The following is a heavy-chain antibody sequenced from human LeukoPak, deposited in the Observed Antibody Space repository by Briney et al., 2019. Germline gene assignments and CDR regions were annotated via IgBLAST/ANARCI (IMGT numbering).Heavy chain of an antibody. Sequence: SETLSLTCTVSGVSISSYYWSWIRQPAGKGLEWIGRIYSSGSTTYNPSLKSRVTMSVDTSKNQFSPKVTSVTAADTAVYYCARDSGTTGEVKFDPWGQGTLVTVSS. D-gene: IGHD3-10*01. V-gene: IGHV4-4*07. CDR1: GVSISSYY. CDR3: ARDSGTTGEVKFDP. J-gene: IGHJ5*02. CDR2: IYSSGST.